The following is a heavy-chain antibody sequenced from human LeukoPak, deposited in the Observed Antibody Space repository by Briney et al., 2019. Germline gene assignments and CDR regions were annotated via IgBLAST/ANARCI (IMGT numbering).Heavy chain of an antibody. D-gene: IGHD2-21*02. Sequence: GESLKISCQGSGYNFSRHWIGWVRQMPEKGLEWMAIIYPGDSDTRYSPSFQGQVSISADKSINTAYLQWSSLKASDTAMYYCARLVVTPTYDYWGQGSLVTVSS. CDR3: ARLVVTPTYDY. V-gene: IGHV5-51*01. CDR2: IYPGDSDT. J-gene: IGHJ4*02. CDR1: GYNFSRHW.